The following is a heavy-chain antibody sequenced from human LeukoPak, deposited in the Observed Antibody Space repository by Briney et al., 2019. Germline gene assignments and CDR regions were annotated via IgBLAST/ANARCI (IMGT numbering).Heavy chain of an antibody. V-gene: IGHV1-69-2*01. CDR1: GYTFTDYY. J-gene: IGHJ3*02. CDR2: VDPEDGET. CDR3: ATDRRSSGYYGAFDI. D-gene: IGHD3-22*01. Sequence: ASVKVSCKVSGYTFTDYYMHWVQQAPGKGLEWMGLVDPEDGETIYAEKFQGRVTITADTSTDTAYMELSSLRSEDTAVYYCATDRRSSGYYGAFDIWGQGTMVTVFS.